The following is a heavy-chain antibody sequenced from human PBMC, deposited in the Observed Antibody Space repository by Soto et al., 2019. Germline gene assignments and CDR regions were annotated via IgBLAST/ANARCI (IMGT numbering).Heavy chain of an antibody. J-gene: IGHJ4*02. CDR1: GFTFSDHY. D-gene: IGHD1-1*01. CDR3: AGFRDMAYKD. CDR2: ISSSGDTI. Sequence: QVQLVESGGGLVKPGGSLRLSCAASGFTFSDHYMTWIRQAPGKGLEWLSYISSSGDTIYYAESVRGRFTISRDNAKNSLYLQMNSLTVEHSAVYYCAGFRDMAYKDWGQGTLVTVSP. V-gene: IGHV3-11*01.